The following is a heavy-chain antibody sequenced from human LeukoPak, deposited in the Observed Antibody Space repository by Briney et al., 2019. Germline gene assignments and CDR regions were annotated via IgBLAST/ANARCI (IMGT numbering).Heavy chain of an antibody. CDR3: ARDWGVCDAFDI. CDR1: GGTFSSYA. V-gene: IGHV1-69*05. CDR2: IIPIFGTA. J-gene: IGHJ3*02. D-gene: IGHD3-16*01. Sequence: ASVKVSCKASGGTFSSYAISWVRQAPGQGLGWMGRIIPIFGTANYAQKFQGRVTITTDESTSTAYMELSSLRSEDTAVYYCARDWGVCDAFDIWGQGTMVTVSS.